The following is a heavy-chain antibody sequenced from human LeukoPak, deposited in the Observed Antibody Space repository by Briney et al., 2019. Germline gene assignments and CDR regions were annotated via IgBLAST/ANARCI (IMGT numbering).Heavy chain of an antibody. D-gene: IGHD3-3*01. J-gene: IGHJ4*02. CDR2: INGSGNST. V-gene: IGHV3-23*01. CDR3: AKGSGGGDFWSGYQILDY. Sequence: GGSLRLSCAASGFTFSNFAMSWVRQAPGKGLEWVSAINGSGNSTYYADSVKGRFTISRDNSKNTLYLQMNSLRAEDTAVYYCAKGSGGGDFWSGYQILDYWGQGTLVTVSS. CDR1: GFTFSNFA.